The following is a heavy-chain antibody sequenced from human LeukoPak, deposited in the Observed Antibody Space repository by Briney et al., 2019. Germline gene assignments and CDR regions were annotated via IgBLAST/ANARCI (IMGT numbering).Heavy chain of an antibody. D-gene: IGHD4-11*01. CDR2: MNPNSGNT. J-gene: IGHJ4*02. CDR1: GYTSTSYD. V-gene: IGHV1-8*01. Sequence: ASVKVSCKASGYTSTSYDISWVRQATGQGLEWMGWMNPNSGNTDYAQKFHGRVAMTRNTSISTAYMELSSLRSEDTAVYYCARGLGSNFLKTFDYWGQGTLVTVSS. CDR3: ARGLGSNFLKTFDY.